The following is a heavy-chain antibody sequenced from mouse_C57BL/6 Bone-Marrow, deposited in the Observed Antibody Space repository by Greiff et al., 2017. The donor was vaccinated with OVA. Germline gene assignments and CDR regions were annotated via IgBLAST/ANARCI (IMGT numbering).Heavy chain of an antibody. CDR2: IDPSDSYT. CDR3: SNYYGSSPWFAY. V-gene: IGHV1-50*01. Sequence: VQLQQPGAELVKPGASVKLSCKASGYTFTSYWMQWVKQRPGQGLEWIGAIDPSDSYTNYNQKFKGKATLTVDTSSSTAYMQLSSLTSEDSAVYYCSNYYGSSPWFAYWGQGTLVTVSA. D-gene: IGHD1-1*01. J-gene: IGHJ3*01. CDR1: GYTFTSYW.